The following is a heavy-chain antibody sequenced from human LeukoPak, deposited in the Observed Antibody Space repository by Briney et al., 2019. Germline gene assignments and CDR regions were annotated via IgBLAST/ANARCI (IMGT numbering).Heavy chain of an antibody. V-gene: IGHV4-59*08. CDR2: IYYSGST. CDR3: ARHAVTHYYFDY. Sequence: SETLSLTCTVSGGSISSYYWSWIRQPPGKGLEWIGYIYYSGSTNYNPSLKSRVTISVDTSKNQFSLELSSVTAADTAVYYCARHAVTHYYFDYWGQGALVTVSS. CDR1: GGSISSYY. D-gene: IGHD4-17*01. J-gene: IGHJ4*02.